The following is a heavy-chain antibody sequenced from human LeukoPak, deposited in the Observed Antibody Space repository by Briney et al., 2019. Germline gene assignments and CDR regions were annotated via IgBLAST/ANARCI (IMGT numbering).Heavy chain of an antibody. J-gene: IGHJ4*02. Sequence: SETLSLTCTVSGGSISSSSYYWGWIRQPPGKGLEWIGYIYYSGSTNYNPSLKSRVTISVDTSKNQFSLKLSSVTAADTAVYYCARDFSSSGWWDFDYWGQGTLVTVSS. V-gene: IGHV4-61*01. CDR2: IYYSGST. CDR1: GGSISSSSYY. D-gene: IGHD6-19*01. CDR3: ARDFSSSGWWDFDY.